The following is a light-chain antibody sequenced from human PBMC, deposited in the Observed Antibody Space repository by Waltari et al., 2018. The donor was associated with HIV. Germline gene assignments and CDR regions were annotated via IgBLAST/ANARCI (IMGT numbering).Light chain of an antibody. CDR2: EAS. Sequence: DIQMTQSPSFVSASVGDRDSITCRASQNIRTSLAWYQRGPGEAPSLLIYEASRLQGGVPSRFSGSGSGTSFILNIDKLQAEDFAMYYCQQANSFPHTFGGGT. CDR3: QQANSFPHT. J-gene: IGKJ4*01. V-gene: IGKV1-12*01. CDR1: QNIRTS.